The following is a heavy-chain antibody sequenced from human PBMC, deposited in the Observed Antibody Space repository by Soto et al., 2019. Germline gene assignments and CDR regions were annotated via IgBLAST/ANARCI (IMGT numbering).Heavy chain of an antibody. CDR2: ISAYNGNT. CDR1: GYTFTSYG. D-gene: IGHD6-13*01. Sequence: RPSVKVSCKASGYTFTSYGISWVRQAPGQGLEWMGWISAYNGNTNYAQKLQGRVTMTTDTSTNTAYMELRSLRSGDTAVYYCARAEGLYSRKDYRGQGTLVTVSS. J-gene: IGHJ4*02. CDR3: ARAEGLYSRKDY. V-gene: IGHV1-18*01.